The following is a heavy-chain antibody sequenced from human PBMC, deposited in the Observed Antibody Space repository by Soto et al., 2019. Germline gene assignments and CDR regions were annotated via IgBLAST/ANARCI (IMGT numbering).Heavy chain of an antibody. Sequence: EVQVLESGGGLVQPGGSLRLSCAASGFTFNNYAMGWVRQAPEKGLEWVSAITDSGSDTYYVDSVKGRFTISRDNSKDTMYLQMNSLTAEDTDVYYCAKLGSSSWSPHYYFDYWGQGTLVTVSS. D-gene: IGHD2-2*01. V-gene: IGHV3-23*01. J-gene: IGHJ4*02. CDR2: ITDSGSDT. CDR3: AKLGSSSWSPHYYFDY. CDR1: GFTFNNYA.